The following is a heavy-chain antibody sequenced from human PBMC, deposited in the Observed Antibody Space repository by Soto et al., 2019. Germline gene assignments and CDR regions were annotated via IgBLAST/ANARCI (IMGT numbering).Heavy chain of an antibody. V-gene: IGHV3-30*18. D-gene: IGHD6-19*01. CDR2: ISYDGSNK. CDR3: AKADQYSSGLGSFDY. Sequence: LRLSFAASGFTFSSYGMHWVRQAPGKGLEWVAVISYDGSNKYYADSVKGRFTISRDNSKNTLYLQMNSLRAEDTAVYYCAKADQYSSGLGSFDYWGQGTLVTVSS. J-gene: IGHJ4*02. CDR1: GFTFSSYG.